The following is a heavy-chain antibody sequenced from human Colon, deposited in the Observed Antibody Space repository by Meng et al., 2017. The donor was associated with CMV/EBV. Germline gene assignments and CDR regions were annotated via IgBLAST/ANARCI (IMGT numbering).Heavy chain of an antibody. Sequence: SETLSLTCTVSGGSLNSNYYWGWIRQSPEKGLEWIGNIYYNGGTYYNPSLKSRVTISLDTSKNQFSLNLSSVTAADTAVYYCAATMVVMDYYYGMDVWGQGTTVTVSS. CDR1: GGSLNSNYY. D-gene: IGHD4-23*01. J-gene: IGHJ6*02. CDR2: IYYNGGT. V-gene: IGHV4-39*07. CDR3: AATMVVMDYYYGMDV.